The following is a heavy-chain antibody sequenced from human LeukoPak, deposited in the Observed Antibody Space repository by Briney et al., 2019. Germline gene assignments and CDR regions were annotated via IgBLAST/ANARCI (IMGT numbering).Heavy chain of an antibody. D-gene: IGHD4-17*01. CDR1: GFTFSSYA. V-gene: IGHV3-23*01. Sequence: GGSLRLSCAASGFTFSSYAMSWVRQAPGKGLEWVSAICGSCGSTYYAASVKGRFTISRHNSKNTVFLQMNSLRAEDTAVYYCSRDFWRQLTTMTQSDWGQGTLVTVSA. J-gene: IGHJ4*02. CDR3: SRDFWRQLTTMTQSD. CDR2: ICGSCGST.